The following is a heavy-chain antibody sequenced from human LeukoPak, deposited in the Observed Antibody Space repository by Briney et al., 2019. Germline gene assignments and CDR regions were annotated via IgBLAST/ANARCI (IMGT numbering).Heavy chain of an antibody. Sequence: GGSLRLSCAASGVTFSSYWMSWVRQAPGKGLEWVANIKQDGSEKYYVDSVKGRFTISRDNAKNSLYLQMNSLRAEDTAVYYCARVRGVTARGNVDYWGQGTLVTVSS. CDR3: ARVRGVTARGNVDY. J-gene: IGHJ4*02. CDR1: GVTFSSYW. CDR2: IKQDGSEK. V-gene: IGHV3-7*01. D-gene: IGHD2-21*02.